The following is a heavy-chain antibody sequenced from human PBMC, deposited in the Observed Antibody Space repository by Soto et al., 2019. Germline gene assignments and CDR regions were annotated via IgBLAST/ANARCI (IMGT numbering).Heavy chain of an antibody. J-gene: IGHJ4*02. D-gene: IGHD4-17*01. CDR2: ISYSGST. CDR3: ARTTAVPNTLRSRYFFDY. V-gene: IGHV4-31*03. Sequence: TLSLTFTVSGGSIRSGSYYWSWSRQRPGQGLEWIGYISYSGSTYYNPSLKSRLTISADTSKNQFALKLSSVTAADTALYFCARTTAVPNTLRSRYFFDYWRQGTLATVSS. CDR1: GGSIRSGSYY.